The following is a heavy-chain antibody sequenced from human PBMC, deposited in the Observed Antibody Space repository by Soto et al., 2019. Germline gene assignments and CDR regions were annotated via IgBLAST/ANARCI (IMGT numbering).Heavy chain of an antibody. J-gene: IGHJ4*02. CDR1: GFTFSSYG. V-gene: IGHV3-30*18. D-gene: IGHD6-19*01. Sequence: QVQLVESGGGVVQPGRSLRLSCAASGFTFSSYGMHWVRQAPGKGLEWVAVISYDGSNKYYADSVKGRFTISRDNSKNTLYLQMNSLRAEDTAVYYCAKSDPENIAVAGDPFDYWGQGTLVTVSS. CDR2: ISYDGSNK. CDR3: AKSDPENIAVAGDPFDY.